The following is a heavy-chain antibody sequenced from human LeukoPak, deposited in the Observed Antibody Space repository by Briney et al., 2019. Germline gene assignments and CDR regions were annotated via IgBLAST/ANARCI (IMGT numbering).Heavy chain of an antibody. V-gene: IGHV3-15*01. CDR3: TTGRSDY. CDR2: IKSKTDGGTT. J-gene: IGHJ4*02. Sequence: TWISQHPGKGLEWVGRIKSKTDGGTTDYAAPVKGRFTISRDDSKNTLYLQMNSLKTEDTAVYYCTTGRSDYWGQGTLVTVSS.